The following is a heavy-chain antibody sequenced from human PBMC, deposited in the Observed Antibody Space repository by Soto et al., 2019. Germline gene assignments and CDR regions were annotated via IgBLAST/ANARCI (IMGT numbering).Heavy chain of an antibody. CDR2: ISSSSSYI. CDR1: GFTFSSYS. CDR3: ARESRAQDIVVVVAATDY. V-gene: IGHV3-21*01. Sequence: EVQLVESGGGLVKPGGSLRLSCAASGFTFSSYSMNWVRQAPGKGLEWVSSISSSSSYIYYADSVKGRFTISRDNAKNSLYLQMNSLRAEDTAVYYCARESRAQDIVVVVAATDYGGQGTLVTVSS. J-gene: IGHJ4*02. D-gene: IGHD2-15*01.